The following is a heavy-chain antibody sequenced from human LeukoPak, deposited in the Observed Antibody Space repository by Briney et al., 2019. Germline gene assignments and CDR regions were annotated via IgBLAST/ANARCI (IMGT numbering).Heavy chain of an antibody. D-gene: IGHD3-22*01. Sequence: GGSLRLSCAASGFTFSNYAMSWVRQAPGKGLEWVSSINGRGGSTYYADSVKGRFTISRDNSKNTLYLQMNSLRAEDTAVYYCAKDAGGDYYDSSGLDPWGQGTLVTVSS. V-gene: IGHV3-23*01. J-gene: IGHJ5*02. CDR3: AKDAGGDYYDSSGLDP. CDR2: INGRGGST. CDR1: GFTFSNYA.